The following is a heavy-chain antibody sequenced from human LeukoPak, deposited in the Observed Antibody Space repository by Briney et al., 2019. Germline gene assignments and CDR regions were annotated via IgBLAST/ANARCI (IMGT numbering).Heavy chain of an antibody. CDR3: ARDLARIVGATRVY. Sequence: PGGSLRLSCAASGFTFHRYSMKWVRQAPGKGLEWVSYISSSSSTIYYADSVKGRFTISRDNAKNSLYLQMNGLRAEDTAVYYCARDLARIVGATRVYWGQGTLVTVFS. CDR1: GFTFHRYS. J-gene: IGHJ4*02. D-gene: IGHD1-26*01. CDR2: ISSSSSTI. V-gene: IGHV3-48*01.